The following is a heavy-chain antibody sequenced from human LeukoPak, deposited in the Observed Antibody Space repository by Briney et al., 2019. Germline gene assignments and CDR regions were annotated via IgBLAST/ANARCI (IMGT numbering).Heavy chain of an antibody. CDR3: AKRVAVAATYYYFDY. Sequence: GGSLRLSCAASGFTFSSYAMSWVREAPGKGLEGVSVISVSGGSTYYADSVKGRFTISRDNSKNTLYLQMNSLRAEDTAVYYCAKRVAVAATYYYFDYWGQGTLVTVSS. CDR2: ISVSGGST. D-gene: IGHD2-15*01. V-gene: IGHV3-23*01. CDR1: GFTFSSYA. J-gene: IGHJ4*02.